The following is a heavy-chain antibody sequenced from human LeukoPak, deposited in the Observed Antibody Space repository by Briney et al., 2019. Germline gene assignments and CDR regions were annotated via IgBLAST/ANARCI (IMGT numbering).Heavy chain of an antibody. CDR1: GVSISSYY. CDR3: ARGWGTVGPTFDI. V-gene: IGHV4-59*01. J-gene: IGHJ3*02. CDR2: ISYSGSS. D-gene: IGHD3-16*01. Sequence: SETLSLTCTVSGVSISSYYWSWMRQPPGERLEWIGYISYSGSSSYNPSLKSRVTISVDTSKNQFSLKLSSVTAADTAVYYCARGWGTVGPTFDIWGQGKLVIVSS.